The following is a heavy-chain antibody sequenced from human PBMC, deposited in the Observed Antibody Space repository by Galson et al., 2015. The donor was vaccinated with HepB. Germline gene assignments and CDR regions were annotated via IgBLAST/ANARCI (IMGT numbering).Heavy chain of an antibody. CDR1: GFTFSSYS. Sequence: SLRLSCAASGFTFSSYSMHWVRQAPGKGLEWVSYISSSSNTIHYADSVKGRFTISRDNAKNSLYLQMNSLRAEDTAVYYCARDPSVVPAAIGDYYYYYGMDVWGQGTTVTVSS. CDR3: ARDPSVVPAAIGDYYYYYGMDV. V-gene: IGHV3-48*01. D-gene: IGHD2-2*01. CDR2: ISSSSNTI. J-gene: IGHJ6*02.